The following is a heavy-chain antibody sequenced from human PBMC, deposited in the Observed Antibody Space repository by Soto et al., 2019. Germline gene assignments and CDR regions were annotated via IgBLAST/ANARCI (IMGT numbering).Heavy chain of an antibody. V-gene: IGHV6-1*01. J-gene: IGHJ3*01. CDR2: TYYRSKWFH. CDR3: ARGDALDV. CDR1: GDSVSSDITS. Sequence: SQTLSLTCAISGDSVSSDITSWNWIRQSPSRGLEWLGRTYYRSKWFHDYAASVKSRITVNPDTSKNQFSLELNSMTPEDTAVYYCARGDALDVWGQGTVVTVSS.